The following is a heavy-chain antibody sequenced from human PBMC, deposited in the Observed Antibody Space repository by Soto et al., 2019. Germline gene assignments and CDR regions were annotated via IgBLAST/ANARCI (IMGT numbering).Heavy chain of an antibody. Sequence: SETLSLTCTVSGDSVSSGSYYWSWIRQPPGKGLEWIGSIYYSGSTHYNPSLKSRVTISVDTSKNQFSLKLSSVTAADTAVYYCARLSTGCISTSCYDYYYYYGMDVWGQGTTVTVSS. J-gene: IGHJ6*02. V-gene: IGHV4-39*01. CDR1: GDSVSSGSYY. CDR3: ARLSTGCISTSCYDYYYYYGMDV. D-gene: IGHD2-2*01. CDR2: IYYSGST.